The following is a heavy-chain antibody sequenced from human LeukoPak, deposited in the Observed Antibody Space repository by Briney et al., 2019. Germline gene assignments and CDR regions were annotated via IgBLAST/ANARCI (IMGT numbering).Heavy chain of an antibody. J-gene: IGHJ4*02. CDR2: VIPILGIA. CDR3: ARRYYDSSGYPGYYFDY. D-gene: IGHD3-22*01. Sequence: SVKVSCKASGGTFSSYAISWVRQAPGQGLEWMGRVIPILGIANYAQKFQGRVTITADKSTSTAYMELSSLRSEDTAVYYCARRYYDSSGYPGYYFDYWGQGTLVTVSS. V-gene: IGHV1-69*04. CDR1: GGTFSSYA.